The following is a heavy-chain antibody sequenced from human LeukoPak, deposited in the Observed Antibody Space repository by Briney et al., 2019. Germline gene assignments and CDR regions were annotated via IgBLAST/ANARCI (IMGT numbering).Heavy chain of an antibody. Sequence: ASVKVSCKASGYTFTSYYMHWVRQAPGQGLEWMGIINPSGGSTSYAQKFKGRVTMTRDMSTSTVYMELSSLRSEDTAVYYCARDRGIAARRASKGWFDPWGQGTLVAVSS. CDR1: GYTFTSYY. V-gene: IGHV1-46*01. CDR2: INPSGGST. J-gene: IGHJ5*02. CDR3: ARDRGIAARRASKGWFDP. D-gene: IGHD6-6*01.